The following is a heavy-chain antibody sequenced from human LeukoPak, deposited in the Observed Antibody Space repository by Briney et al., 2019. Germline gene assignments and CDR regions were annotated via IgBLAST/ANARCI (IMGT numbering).Heavy chain of an antibody. J-gene: IGHJ4*02. CDR2: ISSSSGAR. D-gene: IGHD3-22*01. CDR1: GFTFGDYA. Sequence: GGSLRLSCTASGFTFGDYAMSWIRQAPGKGLEWVSHISSSSGARFYADSVKGRFTISRDNAKNSLFLQMNSLRAEDTAVYYCARHRSGYYDADYWGQGTLVTVSS. CDR3: ARHRSGYYDADY. V-gene: IGHV3-48*01.